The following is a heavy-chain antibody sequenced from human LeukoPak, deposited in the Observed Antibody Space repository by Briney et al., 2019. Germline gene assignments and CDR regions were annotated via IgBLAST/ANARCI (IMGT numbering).Heavy chain of an antibody. CDR3: ARDVDYANPRHDY. Sequence: GGTLRLSCAASGFTVFNYWMSWVRQAPGKGLEWVANINLDGSQKYYVDSLKGRFTISRDNAKNSLYLQMNSLRAEDTAVYYCARDVDYANPRHDYWGQGTLVTVSS. J-gene: IGHJ4*02. D-gene: IGHD4/OR15-4a*01. V-gene: IGHV3-7*01. CDR2: INLDGSQK. CDR1: GFTVFNYW.